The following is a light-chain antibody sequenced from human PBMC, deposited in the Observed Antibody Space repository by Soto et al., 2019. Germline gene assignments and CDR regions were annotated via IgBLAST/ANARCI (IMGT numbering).Light chain of an antibody. Sequence: ETVMTQSPATLSVSPGERPTLSCRASQSVSSNLAWYQQKPGQAPRLLIYDASTRATGIPARFSGSGSGTEFTLTISSLQSEDFAVYDCQQYNTWPLTFLPGTKVDIK. CDR1: QSVSSN. V-gene: IGKV3-15*01. CDR3: QQYNTWPLT. CDR2: DAS. J-gene: IGKJ3*01.